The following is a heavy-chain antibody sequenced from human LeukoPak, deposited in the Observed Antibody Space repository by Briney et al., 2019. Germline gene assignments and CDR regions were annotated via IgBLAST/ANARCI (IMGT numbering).Heavy chain of an antibody. D-gene: IGHD6-19*01. V-gene: IGHV3-30-3*01. CDR2: ISYDGSNK. J-gene: IGHJ4*02. Sequence: GGSLRLSCAASGFTFSSYAMHWVRQAPGKGLEWVAVISYDGSNKYYADSVKGRFTISRDNSKNTLYLQMNSLRAEDTAVYYCAREDILYSRIAVAGKIFDYWGQGTLVTVSS. CDR3: AREDILYSRIAVAGKIFDY. CDR1: GFTFSSYA.